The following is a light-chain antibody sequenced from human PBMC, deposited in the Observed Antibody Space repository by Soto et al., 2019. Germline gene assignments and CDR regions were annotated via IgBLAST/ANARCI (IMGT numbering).Light chain of an antibody. J-gene: IGKJ1*01. V-gene: IGKV1-9*01. CDR1: QGISSY. CDR3: QQLNSYPQT. Sequence: QFIQSSSSLSASVGDRVPITCRASQGISSYLAWYQQKPGKAPKLLIYAASTLQSGVPSRFSGSGSGTDFTLTICSLQPEDFATYCCQQLNSYPQTFGQGTKVDIK. CDR2: AAS.